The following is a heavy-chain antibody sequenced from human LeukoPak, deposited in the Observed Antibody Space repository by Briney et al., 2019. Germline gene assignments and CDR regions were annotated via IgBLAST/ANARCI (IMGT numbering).Heavy chain of an antibody. V-gene: IGHV4-59*12. CDR2: IYYSGST. D-gene: IGHD1-20*01. Sequence: SETLSLTCTVSGDSISGYYWNWIRQPPGKGLEWIGYIYYSGSTNYNPSLKSRVTISVDTSKNQFSLKLSSVTAADTAVYYCARDSITGTRPDYWGQGTLVTVSS. CDR3: ARDSITGTRPDY. J-gene: IGHJ4*02. CDR1: GDSISGYY.